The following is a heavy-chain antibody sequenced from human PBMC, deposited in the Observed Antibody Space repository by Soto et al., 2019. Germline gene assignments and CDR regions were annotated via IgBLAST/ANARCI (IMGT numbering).Heavy chain of an antibody. CDR1: GFTFSSYG. CDR3: ATHTSHCYDCDAFDI. CDR2: IWYDGSNK. Sequence: GGSLRLSCAASGFTFSSYGMHWVRQAPGKGLEWVAVIWYDGSNKYYADSVKGRFTISRDNSKNTLYLQMNSLRAEDTAVYYCATHTSHCYDCDAFDIWGQGTMVTVSS. V-gene: IGHV3-33*01. D-gene: IGHD2-2*01. J-gene: IGHJ3*02.